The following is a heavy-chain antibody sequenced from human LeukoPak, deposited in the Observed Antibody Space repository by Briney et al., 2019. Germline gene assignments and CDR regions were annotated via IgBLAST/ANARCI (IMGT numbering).Heavy chain of an antibody. Sequence: SETLSLTCTVSGGSISSSSYYWRWIRQPPGKGLEWIGSIYYSGSTYYNPSLKSRVTISVDTSKNQFSLKLSSVTAADTAVYYCARETEGVVPAAIVDYWGQGTLVTVSS. J-gene: IGHJ4*02. CDR1: GGSISSSSYY. CDR3: ARETEGVVPAAIVDY. V-gene: IGHV4-39*07. CDR2: IYYSGST. D-gene: IGHD2-2*01.